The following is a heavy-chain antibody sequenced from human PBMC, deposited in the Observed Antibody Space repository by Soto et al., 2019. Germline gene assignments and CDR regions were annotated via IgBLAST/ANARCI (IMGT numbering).Heavy chain of an antibody. D-gene: IGHD3-22*01. Sequence: SETLSLTCAVSGGSISTSNWWSWVRQPPGMGLEWIGEVYRTGSTYYNPSLKSRVTISVDTSRNQFSLKLSSVTAADTAVYFCARGRGYYYGRSGYYFDQWXQGALVTVSS. J-gene: IGHJ4*02. CDR2: VYRTGST. CDR3: ARGRGYYYGRSGYYFDQ. CDR1: GGSISTSNW. V-gene: IGHV4-4*02.